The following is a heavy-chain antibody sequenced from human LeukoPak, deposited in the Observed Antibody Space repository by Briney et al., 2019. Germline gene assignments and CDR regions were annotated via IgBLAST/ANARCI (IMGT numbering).Heavy chain of an antibody. V-gene: IGHV4-61*02. CDR3: ARGVPYYDSSGYESY. D-gene: IGHD3-22*01. Sequence: SETLSLTCTVSGGSISSGSYYWSWIRQPAGKGLEWIGRIYTSGSTNYNPSLKSRVTISVDTSKNQFSLKLSSVTAADTAVYYCARGVPYYDSSGYESYWGQGPLVTVSS. J-gene: IGHJ4*02. CDR1: GGSISSGSYY. CDR2: IYTSGST.